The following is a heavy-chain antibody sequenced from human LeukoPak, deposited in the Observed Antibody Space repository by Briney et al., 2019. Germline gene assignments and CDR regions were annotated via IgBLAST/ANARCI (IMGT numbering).Heavy chain of an antibody. D-gene: IGHD3-10*01. V-gene: IGHV3-30*18. CDR3: AKDSMVRGENYFDY. CDR2: ISYDGSNK. Sequence: GGSLRLSCAASGFTFSSYSMHWVRQAPGKGLEWVAVISYDGSNKYYADSVKGRFTISRDNSKNTLYLQMNSLRAEDTAVYYCAKDSMVRGENYFDYWGQGTLVTVSS. J-gene: IGHJ4*02. CDR1: GFTFSSYS.